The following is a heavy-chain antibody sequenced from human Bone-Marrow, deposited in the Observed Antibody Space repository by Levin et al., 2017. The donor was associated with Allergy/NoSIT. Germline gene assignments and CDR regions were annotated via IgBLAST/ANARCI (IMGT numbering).Heavy chain of an antibody. Sequence: SQTLSLPFPFSFFSLLPFSSSFLFLLPPPFPFLSWIGNIYNSGSTNYNPSLKSRVSIAIDTSKSQFSLRLTSVTAADTAVYFCARDDSTTWYGLFDYWGQGHLVTVSS. CDR1: FFSLLPFSSS. CDR3: ARDDSTTWYGLFDY. J-gene: IGHJ4*02. D-gene: IGHD2-2*01. V-gene: IGHV4-30-4*01. CDR2: IYNSGST.